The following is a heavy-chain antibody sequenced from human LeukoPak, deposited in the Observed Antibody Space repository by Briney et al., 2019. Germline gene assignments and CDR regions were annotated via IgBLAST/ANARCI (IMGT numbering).Heavy chain of an antibody. J-gene: IGHJ4*02. CDR2: VHYSGTT. D-gene: IGHD6-13*01. Sequence: SETLSLTCTVSGASISSYFWSWIRQSPGKGLEWLGYVHYSGTTTYNPSLKSRVSMSIDTSNNQFSLELHSVTAADTAVYYCARDPSAAGTADYWGQGTLVTVSS. CDR1: GASISSYF. V-gene: IGHV4-59*01. CDR3: ARDPSAAGTADY.